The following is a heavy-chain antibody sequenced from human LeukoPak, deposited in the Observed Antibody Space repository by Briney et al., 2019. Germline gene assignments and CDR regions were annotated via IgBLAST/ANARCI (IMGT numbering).Heavy chain of an antibody. CDR2: IKQDGSEK. J-gene: IGHJ4*02. CDR3: ARVLGRDGYRMAFDY. Sequence: PGGSLRLSCAASGFTFSSHWMSWVRQAPGRGLEWVANIKQDGSEKYYVDSVKGRFTISRDNAKNSLYLQMNSLRAEDTAVYYCARVLGRDGYRMAFDYWGQGTLVTVSS. V-gene: IGHV3-7*01. D-gene: IGHD5-24*01. CDR1: GFTFSSHW.